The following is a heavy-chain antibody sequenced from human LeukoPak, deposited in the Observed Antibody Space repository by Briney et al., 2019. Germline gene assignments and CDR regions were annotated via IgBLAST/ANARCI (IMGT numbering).Heavy chain of an antibody. V-gene: IGHV3-30*02. CDR2: IRYDGINK. D-gene: IGHD3-16*02. CDR3: AKDRNVWGTYLLYFDY. Sequence: GGSLRLSCAASGFTFSSYAMHWVRQAPGKGLEWVAFIRYDGINKDYADSVKGPFTISRDNSKNMLYLQMSSLRAEDTAVYYCAKDRNVWGTYLLYFDYWGQGTLVTVSS. CDR1: GFTFSSYA. J-gene: IGHJ4*02.